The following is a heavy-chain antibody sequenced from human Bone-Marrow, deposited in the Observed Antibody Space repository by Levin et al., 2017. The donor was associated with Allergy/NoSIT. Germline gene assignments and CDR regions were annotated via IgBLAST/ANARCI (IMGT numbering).Heavy chain of an antibody. CDR2: IHTKTGTP. Sequence: ASVKVSCKASGYSFTDYAINWVRQAPGQGLQWMGWIHTKTGTPTYAQDFTGHFVFSLDTSVSTAYLQINNLEAGDTAMYYCATDTILIRGGVWGQGTAVTVSS. V-gene: IGHV7-4-1*02. CDR3: ATDTILIRGGV. CDR1: GYSFTDYA. D-gene: IGHD3-10*01. J-gene: IGHJ6*02.